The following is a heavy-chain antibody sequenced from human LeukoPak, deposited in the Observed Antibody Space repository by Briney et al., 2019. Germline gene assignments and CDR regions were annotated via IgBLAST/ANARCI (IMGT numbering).Heavy chain of an antibody. J-gene: IGHJ4*02. CDR1: GFTFSSYG. CDR3: AKDLYYGSGSSYFDY. Sequence: PGGSLRLSCAASGFTFSSYGMHWVRQAPGKGLEWVAVISYDGSNKYYADSVKGRFTISRDNSKNTLYLQMNSLRAEDTAVYYCAKDLYYGSGSSYFDYWGQGTLVTVSS. D-gene: IGHD3-10*01. V-gene: IGHV3-30*18. CDR2: ISYDGSNK.